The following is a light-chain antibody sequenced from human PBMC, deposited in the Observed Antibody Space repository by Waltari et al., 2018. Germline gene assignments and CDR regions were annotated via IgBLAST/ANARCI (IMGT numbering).Light chain of an antibody. CDR3: HSRDATGVGGS. CDR1: SLRRYY. V-gene: IGLV3-19*01. CDR2: DKN. J-gene: IGLJ2*01. Sequence: SSELTQDPVVSVAMGQTVRNTCQGDSLRRYYASWYQQRPGQAPILVMFDKNNRPSGVPDRFSGSSSDNSASLTITGAQAEDEASYYCHSRDATGVGGSFGGGTKLTVL.